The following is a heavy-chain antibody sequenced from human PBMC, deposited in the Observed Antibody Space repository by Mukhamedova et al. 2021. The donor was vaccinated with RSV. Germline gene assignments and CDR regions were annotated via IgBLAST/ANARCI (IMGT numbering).Heavy chain of an antibody. CDR3: ARGHFPYSGNYNRWFDP. V-gene: IGHV4-59*01. Sequence: GLEWIGYIYYSGSTDYNPSLKSRVTISVDTSKNQFSLKLSSVTAADTAMYYCARGHFPYSGNYNRWFDPWGQGILVTVSS. J-gene: IGHJ5*02. CDR2: IYYSGST. D-gene: IGHD1-26*01.